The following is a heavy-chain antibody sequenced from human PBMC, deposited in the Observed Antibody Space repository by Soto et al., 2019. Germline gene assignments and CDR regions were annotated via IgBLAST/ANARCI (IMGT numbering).Heavy chain of an antibody. CDR2: ISPTTCGP. Sequence: ASEKVFCKASGHTFTGQYKHGAREAPEQGREFIRCISPTTCGPTYAQKFPVRVTMTSNTSIITSYMQLSRLRSDYTAVYYCAIDRSIAAGFDYWGQGTLVTVSS. D-gene: IGHD6-13*01. J-gene: IGHJ4*02. V-gene: IGHV1-2*02. CDR1: GHTFTGQY. CDR3: AIDRSIAAGFDY.